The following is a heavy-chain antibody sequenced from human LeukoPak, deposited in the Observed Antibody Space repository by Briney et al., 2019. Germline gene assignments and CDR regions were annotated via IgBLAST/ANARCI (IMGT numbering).Heavy chain of an antibody. V-gene: IGHV1-2*02. CDR1: GYTFTGYY. CDR2: INPNSGGT. Sequence: GASVKVSCKASGYTFTGYYMHWVRQAPGQGLEWMGWINPNSGGTNYAQKFQGRVTMTRDTSISTAYMELSRLRSDDTAVYYCARRNHRYDSSGYYPVVRYYFDYWGQGTLVTVSS. D-gene: IGHD3-22*01. CDR3: ARRNHRYDSSGYYPVVRYYFDY. J-gene: IGHJ4*02.